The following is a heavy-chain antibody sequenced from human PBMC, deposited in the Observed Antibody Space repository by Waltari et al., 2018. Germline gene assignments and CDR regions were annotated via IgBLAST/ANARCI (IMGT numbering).Heavy chain of an antibody. CDR3: ARAPPIPGGYDIYFDY. Sequence: QVQLVQSGAEVKKPGSSVKVSCKASGGTFSSYAISWVRQAPGQGLEWMGGISPIVGTANYAQKCQGRVTITADKSTSTAYMELSSLRSEDTAVYYCARAPPIPGGYDIYFDYWGQGTLVTVSS. V-gene: IGHV1-69*14. D-gene: IGHD5-12*01. J-gene: IGHJ4*02. CDR1: GGTFSSYA. CDR2: ISPIVGTA.